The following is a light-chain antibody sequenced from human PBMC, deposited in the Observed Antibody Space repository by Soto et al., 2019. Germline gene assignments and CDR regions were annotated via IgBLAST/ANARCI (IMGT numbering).Light chain of an antibody. J-gene: IGKJ5*01. CDR3: KQYNNWPFS. CDR1: QSVSSTY. Sequence: EIVLTQSPGTLSLSPGERATLSCRASQSVSSTYLAWYQQKPGQAPRLLIYGASSRATGIHDRFSGSGSETDFTLTIRGLQSEDSAVYFCKQYNNWPFSFGQGTRLEIK. V-gene: IGKV3-20*01. CDR2: GAS.